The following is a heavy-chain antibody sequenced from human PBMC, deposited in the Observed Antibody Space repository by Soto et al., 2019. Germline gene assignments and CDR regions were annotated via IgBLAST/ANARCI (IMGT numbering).Heavy chain of an antibody. J-gene: IGHJ5*02. CDR1: GDSISSRENY. CDR2: ISYTGAT. V-gene: IGHV4-30-4*01. D-gene: IGHD3-3*01. CDR3: ARASVQFLLDP. Sequence: SETLSLTCTVSGDSISSRENYWTWIRQPPGKDLEWIGYISYTGATHYNPSVRSRVSISRDTSKNQFSLKLSSVTAADTAVYYCARASVQFLLDPWGPGILVTVSS.